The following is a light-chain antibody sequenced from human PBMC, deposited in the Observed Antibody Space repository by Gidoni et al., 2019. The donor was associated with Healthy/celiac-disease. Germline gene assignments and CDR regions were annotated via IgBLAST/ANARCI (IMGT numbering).Light chain of an antibody. J-gene: IGKJ1*01. CDR3: QQYGSSTT. V-gene: IGKV3-20*01. CDR1: QSVSSSY. Sequence: EIALTQSPGTLSLSPGERATLSCRASQSVSSSYLAWYQQKPGQAPRLLIYGASSRATGIPDRFSGSGSGTDFTLTISRLEPEDFAVYYCQQYGSSTTFGQXTKVEIK. CDR2: GAS.